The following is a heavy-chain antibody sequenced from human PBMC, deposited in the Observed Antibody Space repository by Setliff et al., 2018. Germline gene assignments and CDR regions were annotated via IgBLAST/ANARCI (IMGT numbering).Heavy chain of an antibody. CDR3: AALDWGENFYNVDV. D-gene: IGHD7-27*01. V-gene: IGHV3-11*04. J-gene: IGHJ6*03. Sequence: GGSLRLSCGASGFTLDDYYMTWIRQAPGKGLEWISYISSSGYTIYYANSVKGRFSISRDDARNALYLQMVSLRGEDTGVYFCAALDWGENFYNVDVWGKGTTVTVSS. CDR1: GFTLDDYY. CDR2: ISSSGYTI.